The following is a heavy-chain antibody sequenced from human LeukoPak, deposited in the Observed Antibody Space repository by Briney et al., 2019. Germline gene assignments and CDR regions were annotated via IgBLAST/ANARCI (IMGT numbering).Heavy chain of an antibody. J-gene: IGHJ5*02. V-gene: IGHV3-53*01. D-gene: IGHD3-9*01. CDR3: ARGGPPYYDILTGLPNWFDP. Sequence: GGSLRLSCAASGFTVSSNYMSWVRQAPGKGLEWVSVIYSGGSTYYADSVKGRFTISRDNSKNTLCLQMNSLRAEDTAVYYCARGGPPYYDILTGLPNWFDPWGQGTLVTVSS. CDR2: IYSGGST. CDR1: GFTVSSNY.